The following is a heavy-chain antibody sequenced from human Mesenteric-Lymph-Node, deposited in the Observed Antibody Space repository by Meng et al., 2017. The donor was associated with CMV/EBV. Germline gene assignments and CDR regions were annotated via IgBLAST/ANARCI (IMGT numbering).Heavy chain of an antibody. Sequence: ASVKVSCKASGYTFTSYDINWVRQATGQGLEWMGWMNPNSGGTNYAQKFQGRVAMTRDTSISTAYMELSRLRSDDTAVFYCARDQRRGDCTSTSCRWGAFDIWGQGTMVTVSS. J-gene: IGHJ3*02. D-gene: IGHD2-2*01. CDR1: GYTFTSYD. V-gene: IGHV1-2*02. CDR2: MNPNSGGT. CDR3: ARDQRRGDCTSTSCRWGAFDI.